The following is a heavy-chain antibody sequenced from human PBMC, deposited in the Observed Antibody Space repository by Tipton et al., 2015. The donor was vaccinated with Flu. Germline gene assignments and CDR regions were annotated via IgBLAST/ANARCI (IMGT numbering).Heavy chain of an antibody. V-gene: IGHV4-30-4*01. CDR2: IYSSGAS. CDR1: GDSMNSDDYY. D-gene: IGHD7-27*01. Sequence: LRLSCIVSGDSMNSDDYYWSWIRQPPGKGLEWIGYIYSSGASYHNPSLKSRVTTSIDTPKTQFSLQLSSVTAADTATYYCARYAANWGVLDVWGQGTLVTVSS. CDR3: ARYAANWGVLDV. J-gene: IGHJ3*01.